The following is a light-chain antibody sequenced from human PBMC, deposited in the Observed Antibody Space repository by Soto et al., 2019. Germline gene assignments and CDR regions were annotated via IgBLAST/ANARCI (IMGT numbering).Light chain of an antibody. Sequence: QSVLTQPPSVSGAPGQRVTISCTGSSSNIGAGYDVHWYLQLPGTAPKLLVYTNNNRPSGVPDRFSGSKSGTSASLAITGLQAEDEADYYCQSYDNRLSAYVFGTGTKPTVL. CDR1: SSNIGAGYD. CDR2: TNN. CDR3: QSYDNRLSAYV. V-gene: IGLV1-40*01. J-gene: IGLJ1*01.